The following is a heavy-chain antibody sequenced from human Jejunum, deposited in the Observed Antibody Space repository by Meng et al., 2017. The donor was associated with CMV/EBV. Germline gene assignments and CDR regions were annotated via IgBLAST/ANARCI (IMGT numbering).Heavy chain of an antibody. D-gene: IGHD2-21*02. CDR3: VKDWALEYDQGGHYHLDS. Sequence: TLRSYGMNWVRQSPGKGLNWVAFIRFDGSKDYYADSVKDRFTISRDNSKNTVYLQMDILRIEDSAVYYCVKDWALEYDQGGHYHLDSWGPGALVTVSS. V-gene: IGHV3-30*02. CDR1: TLRSYG. CDR2: IRFDGSKD. J-gene: IGHJ4*01.